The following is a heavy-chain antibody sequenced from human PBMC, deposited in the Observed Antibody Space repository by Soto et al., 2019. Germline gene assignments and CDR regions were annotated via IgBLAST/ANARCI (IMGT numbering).Heavy chain of an antibody. V-gene: IGHV3-53*01. CDR2: IYGGGST. CDR3: ARASRGGDYGDY. CDR1: GFTVSSDY. J-gene: IGHJ4*02. D-gene: IGHD2-21*01. Sequence: EVQLVESGGGLIQPGGSLRLSCAASGFTVSSDYMSWVRQAPGKGLEWVSVIYGGGSTYYADSVKGRFTISRDNSKNTLYLQMNSLRVEDTAVYYCARASRGGDYGDYWGQGTLVTVSS.